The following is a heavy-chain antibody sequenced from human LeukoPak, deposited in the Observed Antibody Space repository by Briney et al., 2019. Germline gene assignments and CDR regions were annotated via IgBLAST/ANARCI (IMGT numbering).Heavy chain of an antibody. CDR2: ISAYNGNT. Sequence: ASVKVSCKASVYTFLRFVLRGVRPPPAQGGEGMGWISAYNGNTNYAQKLQGRVTMTTDTSTSTAYMELRSLRSDDTAVYYCARGLFGEFVFDYWGQGTLVTVSS. V-gene: IGHV1-18*01. CDR3: ARGLFGEFVFDY. J-gene: IGHJ4*02. D-gene: IGHD3-10*01. CDR1: VYTFLRFV.